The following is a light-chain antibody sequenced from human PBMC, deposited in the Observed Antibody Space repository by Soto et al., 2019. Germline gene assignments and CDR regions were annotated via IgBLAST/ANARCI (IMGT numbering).Light chain of an antibody. CDR2: KAS. CDR1: QTISSW. CDR3: QHYNSYLEA. J-gene: IGKJ1*01. V-gene: IGKV1-5*03. Sequence: DIQMAQSPSTLSGSVGDRVTITCRASQTISSWLAWYQQKPGKAPKLLIYKASTLKSGVPSRFSGSGSGTEFTLTISSLQPDDFATYYCQHYNSYLEAFGQGTKMDIK.